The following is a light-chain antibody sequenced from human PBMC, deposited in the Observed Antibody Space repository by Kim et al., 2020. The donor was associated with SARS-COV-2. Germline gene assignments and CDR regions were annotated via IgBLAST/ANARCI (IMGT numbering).Light chain of an antibody. CDR3: QSYDSNNRV. CDR2: EDH. V-gene: IGLV6-57*01. CDR1: SCSIATNY. J-gene: IGLJ3*02. Sequence: GKTGISACTRSSCSIATNYVHWYQQRPGSSAITVIYEDHQRPAGVPDRFSGSIDSTTNTASRTISGLKTEDEADYYCQSYDSNNRVFGGATQLTVL.